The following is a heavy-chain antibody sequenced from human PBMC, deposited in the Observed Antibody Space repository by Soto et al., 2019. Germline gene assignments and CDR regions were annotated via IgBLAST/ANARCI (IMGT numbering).Heavy chain of an antibody. D-gene: IGHD6-19*01. CDR1: GYIFNRYV. CDR2: IDAGNGKT. V-gene: IGHV1-3*01. Sequence: QVQLVQSGAEVKKPGASVKVSCKASGYIFNRYVMHWVRQAPGQRPEWMGWIDAGNGKTKYSEKFQGRVTITRDTSASTAYMELTTLRSEDTAVYYCARGRGWYDYWGQGTQVLVSS. J-gene: IGHJ4*02. CDR3: ARGRGWYDY.